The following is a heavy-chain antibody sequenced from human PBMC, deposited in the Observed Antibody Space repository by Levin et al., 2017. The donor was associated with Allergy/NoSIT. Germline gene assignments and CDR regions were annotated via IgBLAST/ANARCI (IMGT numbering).Heavy chain of an antibody. CDR2: ISSNGNT. CDR3: ARSAAFDS. D-gene: IGHD6-25*01. Sequence: GSLRLSCTVSGGSLRDYYWNWIRQPAGKGLEWIGRISSNGNTNYNPSLKSQVTMSVDTSKNQFSLTLSSVTAADTAVYYCARSAAFDSWGQGTLVTVSS. CDR1: GGSLRDYY. V-gene: IGHV4-4*07. J-gene: IGHJ4*02.